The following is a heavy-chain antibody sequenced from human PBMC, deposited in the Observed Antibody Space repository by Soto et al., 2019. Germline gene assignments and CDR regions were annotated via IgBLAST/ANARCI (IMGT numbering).Heavy chain of an antibody. Sequence: EVQLLESGGGLVQPGGSLRLSCAASGFTFSSYAMSWVRQAPGKGLEWVSAISGSGGSTYYADSVKGRFTISRDNSKNTLYLQMNSLRAEDTAVYYCAKDQDQYSSSVEYFQHWGQGTLVTVSS. CDR3: AKDQDQYSSSVEYFQH. CDR1: GFTFSSYA. J-gene: IGHJ1*01. D-gene: IGHD6-13*01. V-gene: IGHV3-23*01. CDR2: ISGSGGST.